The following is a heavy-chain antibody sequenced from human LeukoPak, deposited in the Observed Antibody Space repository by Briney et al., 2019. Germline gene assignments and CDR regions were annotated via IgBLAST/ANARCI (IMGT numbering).Heavy chain of an antibody. Sequence: PGESLKISCKGFGYSFSGDWIGWVRQMPGKGLEWMGVIYPGDSDTRYSPSLQGQVTISADKSISTAYLQWSSLKASDTAMYYCARSNDYGDPVAFDYWGQGTLVTVSS. D-gene: IGHD4-17*01. J-gene: IGHJ4*02. CDR3: ARSNDYGDPVAFDY. CDR2: IYPGDSDT. V-gene: IGHV5-51*01. CDR1: GYSFSGDW.